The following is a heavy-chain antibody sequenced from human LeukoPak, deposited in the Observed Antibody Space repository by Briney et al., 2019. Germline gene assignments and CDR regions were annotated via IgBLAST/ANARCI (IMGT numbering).Heavy chain of an antibody. CDR1: GYTFTSYG. CDR2: ISAYNGNT. D-gene: IGHD6-6*01. CDR3: ARLPRSSSPQWYFQH. Sequence: GASVKVSCKASGYTFTSYGISWVRQAPGQGLEWMGWISAYNGNTNYAQKLQGRVTMTTDTSTSTAYMELRSLRSDDTAVYYCARLPRSSSPQWYFQHWGQGTLVTVSS. V-gene: IGHV1-18*01. J-gene: IGHJ1*01.